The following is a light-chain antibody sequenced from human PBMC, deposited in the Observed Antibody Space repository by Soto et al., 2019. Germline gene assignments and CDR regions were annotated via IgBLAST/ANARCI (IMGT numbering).Light chain of an antibody. V-gene: IGKV3-15*01. CDR2: GAS. CDR3: QQYNNWPQP. J-gene: IGKJ2*01. CDR1: QSVSSN. Sequence: EIVMTQSPATLSVSPGERATLSCRASQSVSSNLAWYQQKPGQAPRLLLYGASTRATGFPARFSGSGSGTEFTLTISSLQSEDFAVYYCQQYNNWPQPFGQGTKLESK.